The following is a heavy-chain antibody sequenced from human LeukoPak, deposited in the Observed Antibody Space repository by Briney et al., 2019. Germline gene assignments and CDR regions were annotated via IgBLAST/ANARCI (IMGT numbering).Heavy chain of an antibody. CDR1: GFTLSSYW. CDR3: ATSRTFDY. Sequence: GGSLRLSCAASGFTLSSYWMHWVRQAPGKGQVWVSHINIDGSNTRYADSVKGRFTISRDNAENTLYLQMNSLRVDDTAVYYCATSRTFDYWGQGTLVTVSS. CDR2: INIDGSNT. J-gene: IGHJ4*02. V-gene: IGHV3-74*01.